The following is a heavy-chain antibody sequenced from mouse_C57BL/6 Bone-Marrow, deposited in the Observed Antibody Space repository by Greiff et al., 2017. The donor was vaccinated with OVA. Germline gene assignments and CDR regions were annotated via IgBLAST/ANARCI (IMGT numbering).Heavy chain of an antibody. CDR2: IRLKSDNYAT. V-gene: IGHV6-3*01. CDR3: TGPLLRRYYFDY. D-gene: IGHD1-1*01. CDR1: GFTFSNYW. Sequence: EVKLMESGGGLVQPGGSMKLSCVASGFTFSNYWMNWVRQSPEKGLEWVAQIRLKSDNYATHYAESVKGRFTISRDDSKSSVYLQMNNLRAEDTGIYYCTGPLLRRYYFDYWGQGTTLTVSS. J-gene: IGHJ2*01.